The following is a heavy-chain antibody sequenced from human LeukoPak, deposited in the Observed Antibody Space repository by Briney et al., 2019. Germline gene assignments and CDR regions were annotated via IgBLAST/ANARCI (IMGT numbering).Heavy chain of an antibody. CDR2: MNPNSGNT. J-gene: IGHJ6*03. CDR1: GGTLNNYE. Sequence: VASVKVSCKASGGTLNNYEISWVRQATGQGLEWMGWMNPNSGNTGYAQKFQGRVTMTWNTSITTAYMELRSLRSEDTAVYYCARVAVGRGIVAAGLITKEFYYYYMDVWGKGTPVTISS. D-gene: IGHD6-13*01. CDR3: ARVAVGRGIVAAGLITKEFYYYYMDV. V-gene: IGHV1-8*02.